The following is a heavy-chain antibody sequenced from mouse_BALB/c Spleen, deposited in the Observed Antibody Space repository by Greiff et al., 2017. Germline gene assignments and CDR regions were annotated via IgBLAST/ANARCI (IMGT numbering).Heavy chain of an antibody. J-gene: IGHJ3*01. CDR1: GFSLSTSGMG. CDR3: ARRANWDEGFAY. D-gene: IGHD4-1*01. Sequence: QVTLKVSGPGILQPSQTLSLTCSFSGFSLSTSGMGVSWIRQPSGKGLEWLAHIYWDDDKRYNPSLKSRLTISKDTSSNQVFLKITSVDTADTATYYCARRANWDEGFAYWGQGTLVTVSA. CDR2: IYWDDDK. V-gene: IGHV8-12*01.